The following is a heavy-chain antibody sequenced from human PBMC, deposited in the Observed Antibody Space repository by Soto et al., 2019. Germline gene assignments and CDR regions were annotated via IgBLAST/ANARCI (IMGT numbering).Heavy chain of an antibody. CDR1: GGSFSGYY. V-gene: IGHV4-34*01. D-gene: IGHD6-19*01. J-gene: IGHJ4*02. CDR2: INHSGST. Sequence: SETLSLTCAVYGGSFSGYYWSWIRQPPGKGLEWIGEINHSGSTNYNPSLKSRVTISVDTSKNQFSLKLSSVTAADTAVYYCARGSSFPRPSQQWLVRGEFDYWGQGTLVTVSS. CDR3: ARGSSFPRPSQQWLVRGEFDY.